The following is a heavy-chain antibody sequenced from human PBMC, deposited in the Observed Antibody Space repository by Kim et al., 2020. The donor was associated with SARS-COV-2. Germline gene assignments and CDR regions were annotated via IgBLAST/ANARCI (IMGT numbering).Heavy chain of an antibody. CDR1: GYSFTSYW. Sequence: GESLKISCKGSGYSFTSYWISWVRQMPGKGLEWMGRIDPSDSYTNYSPSFQGHVTISADKSISTAYLQWSSLKASDTAMYYCARHLRPSITIIVVDGALGIDYWGQGTLVTVSS. CDR2: IDPSDSYT. J-gene: IGHJ4*02. CDR3: ARHLRPSITIIVVDGALGIDY. V-gene: IGHV5-10-1*01. D-gene: IGHD3-22*01.